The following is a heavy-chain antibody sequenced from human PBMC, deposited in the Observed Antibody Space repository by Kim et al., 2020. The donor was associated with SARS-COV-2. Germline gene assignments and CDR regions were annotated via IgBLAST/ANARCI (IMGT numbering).Heavy chain of an antibody. Sequence: SVKVSCKASGGTFSSYAISWVRQAPGQGLEWMGGIIPIFGTANYAQKFQGRVTITADESTSTAYMELSSLRSEDTAVYYCARAFYYGSGGSDWFDPWGQGTLVTVSS. J-gene: IGHJ5*02. V-gene: IGHV1-69*13. CDR2: IIPIFGTA. D-gene: IGHD3-10*01. CDR3: ARAFYYGSGGSDWFDP. CDR1: GGTFSSYA.